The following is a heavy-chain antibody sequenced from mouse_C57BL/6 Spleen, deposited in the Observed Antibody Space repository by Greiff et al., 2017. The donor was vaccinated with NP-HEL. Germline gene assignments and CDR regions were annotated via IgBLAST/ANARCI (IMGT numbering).Heavy chain of an antibody. J-gene: IGHJ2*01. Sequence: EVQLQQSGPELVKPGASVKISCKASGYTFTDYYMNWVKQSHGKSLEWIGDINPNNGGTSYNQKFKGKATLTVDKSSSTAYMELRSLTSEDSAVYYCARLVGYDDYWGQGTTLTVSS. D-gene: IGHD2-2*01. CDR1: GYTFTDYY. CDR2: INPNNGGT. V-gene: IGHV1-26*01. CDR3: ARLVGYDDY.